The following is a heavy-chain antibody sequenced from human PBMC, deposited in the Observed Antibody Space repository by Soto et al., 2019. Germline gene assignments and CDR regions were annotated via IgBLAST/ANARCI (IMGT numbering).Heavy chain of an antibody. CDR3: ARGYCSSTSCHFDY. J-gene: IGHJ4*02. Sequence: ASVKVSCKASGYTFTGQYIHWVRQAPGQGLEWMGWINPNSGGTNYAQKFQGWVTMTRDTAISTAYMELSRLRSDDTAVYYCARGYCSSTSCHFDYWGQGTLVTVSS. D-gene: IGHD2-2*01. CDR1: GYTFTGQY. CDR2: INPNSGGT. V-gene: IGHV1-2*04.